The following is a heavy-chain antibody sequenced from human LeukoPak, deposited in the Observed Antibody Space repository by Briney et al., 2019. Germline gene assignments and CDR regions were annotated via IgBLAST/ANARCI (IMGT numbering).Heavy chain of an antibody. J-gene: IGHJ6*02. CDR3: TRQGSIRGVIIYGMDV. CDR2: IRTKANSDAT. CDR1: GFTFSGSA. D-gene: IGHD3-10*01. Sequence: PGGSLKLSCAASGFTFSGSAMHWVRQASGKGLEWAGRIRTKANSDATAYGASVKGRFAISRDDSKNTAYLQMNSLKTEDTAVYYCTRQGSIRGVIIYGMDVWGQGTTVTVSS. V-gene: IGHV3-73*01.